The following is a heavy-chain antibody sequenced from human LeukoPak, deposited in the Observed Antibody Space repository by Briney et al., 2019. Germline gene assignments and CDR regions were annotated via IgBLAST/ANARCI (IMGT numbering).Heavy chain of an antibody. J-gene: IGHJ6*01. CDR2: IHYSGII. Sequence: SETLSLSCTVSGGSISRSSYYWGCIRQPPGKGLEWIGSIHYSGIIYYNPSLKSRVTISVDTSKKQFSLKLSSVTAADTAVYYCATDMVRGVMAVEGQGTTVTVSS. D-gene: IGHD3-10*01. CDR1: GGSISRSSYY. CDR3: ATDMVRGVMAV. V-gene: IGHV4-39*07.